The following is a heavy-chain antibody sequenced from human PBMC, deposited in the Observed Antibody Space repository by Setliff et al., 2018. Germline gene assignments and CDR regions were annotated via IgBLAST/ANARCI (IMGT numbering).Heavy chain of an antibody. Sequence: LRLSCAASGFTFSSYAMSWVRQAPGKGLEWVSTISGSGISTYYADSVKGRFLISRDNSENTLYLQMNSLRAEDTAVYYCAKRQWLLSTIDYWGQGTLGTVSS. CDR1: GFTFSSYA. J-gene: IGHJ4*02. V-gene: IGHV3-23*01. CDR2: ISGSGIST. D-gene: IGHD6-19*01. CDR3: AKRQWLLSTIDY.